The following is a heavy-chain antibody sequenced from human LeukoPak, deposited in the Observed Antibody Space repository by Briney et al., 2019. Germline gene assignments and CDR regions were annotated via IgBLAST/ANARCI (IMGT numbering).Heavy chain of an antibody. CDR3: ASGGNGESRFDY. J-gene: IGHJ4*02. Sequence: ASVTVSCTVSGYTLTELSMHWVRQAPGKGLEWMGGFDPEDGETIYAQKFQGRVTMTEDTSTDTAYMELSSLRSEDTAVYYCASGGNGESRFDYWGQGTLVTVSS. CDR1: GYTLTELS. V-gene: IGHV1-24*01. CDR2: FDPEDGET. D-gene: IGHD4-23*01.